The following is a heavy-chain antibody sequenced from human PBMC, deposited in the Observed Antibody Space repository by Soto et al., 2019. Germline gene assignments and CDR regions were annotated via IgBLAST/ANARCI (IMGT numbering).Heavy chain of an antibody. CDR1: GDSVSSNNTT. CDR2: TYYRSRWYQ. J-gene: IGHJ5*02. V-gene: IGHV6-1*01. CDR3: ARERTPYNWFDP. Sequence: KTSETLSLTCGISGDSVSSNNTTWDWIRQSPSRGLEWLGRTYYRSRWYQDYADSVKGRITISADTAKNQFSLQLKSVIPGDTAVYYCARERTPYNWFDPWGQGTLVTVSS.